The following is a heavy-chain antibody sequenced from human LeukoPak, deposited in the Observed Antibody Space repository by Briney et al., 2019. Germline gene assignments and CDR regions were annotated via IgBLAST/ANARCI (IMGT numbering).Heavy chain of an antibody. V-gene: IGHV4-61*02. CDR1: GGSISSGSYD. J-gene: IGHJ4*02. CDR3: ARSRARIDYYGSGSTSWVIDY. D-gene: IGHD3-10*01. CDR2: IYTSGST. Sequence: SETLSLTCSVPGGSISSGSYDWSWIRQPAGKGLEWIGRIYTSGSTNYHPSINSRVTISVDTSKNQSPLKLSSVTAADTAVYYCARSRARIDYYGSGSTSWVIDYWGQETLVTVSS.